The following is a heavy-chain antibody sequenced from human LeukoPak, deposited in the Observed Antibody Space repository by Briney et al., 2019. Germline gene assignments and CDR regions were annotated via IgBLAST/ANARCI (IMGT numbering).Heavy chain of an antibody. CDR2: IYYSGST. CDR3: ARVLRIADRRGTYYYYYMDV. V-gene: IGHV4-59*11. J-gene: IGHJ6*03. Sequence: SETLSLTCTVSGGSISSHYWSWIRQPPGQGLEWIGYIYYSGSTNYNPSLKSRVTISVDTSKNQFSLKLSSVTAADTAVYCCARVLRIADRRGTYYYYYMDVWGKGTTVTVSS. CDR1: GGSISSHY. D-gene: IGHD6-6*01.